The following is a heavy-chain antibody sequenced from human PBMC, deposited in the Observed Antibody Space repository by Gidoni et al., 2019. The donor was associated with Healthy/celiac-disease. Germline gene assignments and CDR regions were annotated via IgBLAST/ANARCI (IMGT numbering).Heavy chain of an antibody. CDR3: ATLDYGDYYLGY. CDR2: IYSGGST. V-gene: IGHV3-53*01. J-gene: IGHJ4*02. Sequence: EVQLVESGGGLIQPGGSLRLSCAAPGFTVSSNYMSWVRQAPGKGLEWVSVIYSGGSTYYADSVKGRFTISRDNSKNTLYLQMNSLRAEDTAVYYCATLDYGDYYLGYWGQGTLVTVSS. CDR1: GFTVSSNY. D-gene: IGHD4-17*01.